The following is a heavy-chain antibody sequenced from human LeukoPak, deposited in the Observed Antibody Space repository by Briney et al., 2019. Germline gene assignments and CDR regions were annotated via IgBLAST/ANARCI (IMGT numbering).Heavy chain of an antibody. V-gene: IGHV5-51*01. J-gene: IGHJ6*03. D-gene: IGHD3-10*01. CDR2: IYPGDSDT. Sequence: GESLKISCKGSGYSFTSYWIGWARQMPGKGLEWMGIIYPGDSDTRYSPSFQGQVTISADKSISTAYLQWSSLKASDTAMYYCARGNYGSGSFGGIYYYMDVWGKGTTVTVSS. CDR1: GYSFTSYW. CDR3: ARGNYGSGSFGGIYYYMDV.